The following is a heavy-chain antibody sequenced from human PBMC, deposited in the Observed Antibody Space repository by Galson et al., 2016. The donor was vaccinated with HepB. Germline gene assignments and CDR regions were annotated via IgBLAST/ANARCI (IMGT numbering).Heavy chain of an antibody. CDR1: ADSISMTSYY. V-gene: IGHV4-39*01. CDR2: ILHSGST. Sequence: SETLSLTCTVSADSISMTSYYWGWIRQPPGQGLEWIGNILHSGSTYYNPSLKSRVTISVDTSKNQFSLKLSSVTATDTAVYYCAKTLIVAAPLPWYFDLWGRGTLVTVSS. CDR3: AKTLIVAAPLPWYFDL. D-gene: IGHD5-12*01. J-gene: IGHJ2*01.